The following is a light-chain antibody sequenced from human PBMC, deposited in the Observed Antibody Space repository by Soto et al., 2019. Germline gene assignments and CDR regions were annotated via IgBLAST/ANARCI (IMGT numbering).Light chain of an antibody. V-gene: IGLV2-14*01. J-gene: IGLJ1*01. CDR1: SSDVGGYNY. Sequence: QSALTQPASVSGSPGQSITISCTGTSSDVGGYNYVSWYQQHPGKAPKLMIYEVSNRPSGVSNRFSGSKSGNTASLTISGLQAEDEADYYCSSYTSSSTPLYVFGTGTKLTDL. CDR2: EVS. CDR3: SSYTSSSTPLYV.